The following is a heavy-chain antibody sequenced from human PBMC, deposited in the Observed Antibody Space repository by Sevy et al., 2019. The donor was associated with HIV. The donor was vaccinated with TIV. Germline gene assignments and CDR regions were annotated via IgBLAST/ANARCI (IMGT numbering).Heavy chain of an antibody. D-gene: IGHD2-2*02. CDR3: ARTQIVVVPAAITEERWFDP. V-gene: IGHV4-34*01. Sequence: SETLSLTCAVYGGSFSGYYWSWIRQPPGKGLEWIGEINHSGSTNYNPSLKSRVTISVDTSKNPFSLMLSSVTAADTAVYYCARTQIVVVPAAITEERWFDPWGQGTLVTVSS. CDR1: GGSFSGYY. CDR2: INHSGST. J-gene: IGHJ5*02.